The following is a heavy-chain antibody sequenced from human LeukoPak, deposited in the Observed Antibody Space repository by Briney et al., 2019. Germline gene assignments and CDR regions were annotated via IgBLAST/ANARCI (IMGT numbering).Heavy chain of an antibody. CDR3: ASLYSGSY. CDR2: IYSGGRT. J-gene: IGHJ4*02. CDR1: GFTVSSNY. Sequence: GGSLRLSCAASGFTVSSNYMSWVRQAPGKGLEWVSVIYSGGRTYYADSVEDRFTISRDNSKNTLYLQMNSLRAEDTAVYYCASLYSGSYWGQGTLVTVSS. D-gene: IGHD1-26*01. V-gene: IGHV3-66*01.